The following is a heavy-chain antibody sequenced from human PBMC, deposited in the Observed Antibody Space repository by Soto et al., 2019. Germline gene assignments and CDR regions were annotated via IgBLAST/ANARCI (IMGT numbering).Heavy chain of an antibody. CDR2: ISSSSSYI. V-gene: IGHV3-21*01. J-gene: IGHJ3*02. Sequence: TGGSLRLSCAASGFTFSVYAMNWVRQAPGKGLEWVSSISSSSSYIYYADSVKGRFTISRDNAKNSLYLQMNSLRAEDTAVYYCATPRGTYYYDPHHAFDIWGQGTMVTVSS. CDR3: ATPRGTYYYDPHHAFDI. CDR1: GFTFSVYA. D-gene: IGHD3-22*01.